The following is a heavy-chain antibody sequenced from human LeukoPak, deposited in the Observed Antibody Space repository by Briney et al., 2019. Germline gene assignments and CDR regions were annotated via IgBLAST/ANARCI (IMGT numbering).Heavy chain of an antibody. J-gene: IGHJ6*03. D-gene: IGHD7-27*01. CDR3: ARDFLGIYYYYYMDV. V-gene: IGHV3-7*01. CDR2: IKQDGSEK. Sequence: PGGSLRLSWAASGFTFSSYSMHWVRQAPGKGLEWVANIKQDGSEKYYVDSVKGRFTISRDNAKNSLYLQMNSLRAEDTAVYYCARDFLGIYYYYYMDVWGKGTTVTVSS. CDR1: GFTFSSYS.